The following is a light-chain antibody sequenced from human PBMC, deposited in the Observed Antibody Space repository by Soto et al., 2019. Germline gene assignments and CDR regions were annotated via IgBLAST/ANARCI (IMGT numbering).Light chain of an antibody. CDR3: CSSGSVTLM. CDR2: EAD. J-gene: IGLJ3*02. CDR1: SSVLGGYNL. V-gene: IGLV2-23*01. Sequence: QSALTQPASVSGSPGQSITISCTGTSSVLGGYNLVSWYRHHPGKAPQLIIYEADKRPSGVSDRFSGSKSGNTASLTISGLQYDDEADYFCCSSGSVTLMFGGGTKLTVL.